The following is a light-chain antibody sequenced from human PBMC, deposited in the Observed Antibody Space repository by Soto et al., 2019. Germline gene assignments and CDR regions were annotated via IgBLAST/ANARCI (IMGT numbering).Light chain of an antibody. J-gene: IGKJ4*01. CDR3: QQYANWPLT. CDR1: QSVGTN. V-gene: IGKV3-15*01. CDR2: KTS. Sequence: EVVMTQSPATVSVSPGERTSLSCRASQSVGTNLGWYQQKPGQAPRLLISKTSTRATGVPARFSGSGSGTEFTLTISSLQSADIAVCYCQQYANWPLTFGGGTKVDIK.